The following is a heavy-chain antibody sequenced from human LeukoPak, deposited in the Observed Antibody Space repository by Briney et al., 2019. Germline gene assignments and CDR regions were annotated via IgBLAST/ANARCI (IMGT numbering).Heavy chain of an antibody. CDR3: ATGRELFQKAFDY. J-gene: IGHJ4*02. CDR2: FDPEDGET. Sequence: GASVRVSCMVSGYTLTELSMHWVRQAPGKGLEWMGGFDPEDGETIYAQKFQGRVTMTEDTSTDTAYMELSSLRSEDTAVYYCATGRELFQKAFDYWGQGTLVTVSS. D-gene: IGHD3-10*01. V-gene: IGHV1-24*01. CDR1: GYTLTELS.